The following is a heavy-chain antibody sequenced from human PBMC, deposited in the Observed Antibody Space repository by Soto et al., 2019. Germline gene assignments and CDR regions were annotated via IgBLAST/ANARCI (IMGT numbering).Heavy chain of an antibody. CDR3: ASSEKLYQQDYYYGMDV. CDR2: IYPGDSDT. J-gene: IGHJ6*02. CDR1: GYSFTSYW. V-gene: IGHV5-51*01. Sequence: GESLKISRKGSGYSFTSYWIGWVRQMPGKGLEWMGIIYPGDSDTRYSPSFQGQVTISADKSISTAYLQWSSLKASDTAMYYCASSEKLYQQDYYYGMDVWGQGTTVTVSS. D-gene: IGHD6-13*01.